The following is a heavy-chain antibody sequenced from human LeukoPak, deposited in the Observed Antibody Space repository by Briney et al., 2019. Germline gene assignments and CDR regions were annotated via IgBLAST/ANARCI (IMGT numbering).Heavy chain of an antibody. Sequence: ASVKVSCKASGYTFTSYYMHWVRQAPGQGLEWMGIINPSGGSTSYAQKFQGRVTMTRDMSTSTVYMELSSLRSEDTAVYYCAREVVIAAKTDNWFDPWGQGTLVTVSS. CDR3: AREVVIAAKTDNWFDP. CDR2: INPSGGST. V-gene: IGHV1-46*01. J-gene: IGHJ5*02. D-gene: IGHD6-13*01. CDR1: GYTFTSYY.